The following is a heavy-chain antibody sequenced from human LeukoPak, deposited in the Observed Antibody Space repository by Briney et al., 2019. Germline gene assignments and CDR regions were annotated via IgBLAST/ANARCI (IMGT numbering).Heavy chain of an antibody. D-gene: IGHD4-23*01. J-gene: IGHJ4*02. CDR3: ARTTVVTPGAYGFDY. CDR2: INHSGST. CDR1: GGSFSGYY. Sequence: PSETLSLACAVYGGSFSGYYWSWIRQPPGKGLEWIGEINHSGSTNYNPSLKSRVTISVDTSKNQFSLKLSSVTAADTAVYYCARTTVVTPGAYGFDYWGQGTLVTVSS. V-gene: IGHV4-34*01.